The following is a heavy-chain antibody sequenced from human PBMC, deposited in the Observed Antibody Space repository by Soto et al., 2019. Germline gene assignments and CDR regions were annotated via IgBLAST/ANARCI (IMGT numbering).Heavy chain of an antibody. V-gene: IGHV1-18*01. CDR3: ARDTDSDIVVVVAATHFDY. J-gene: IGHJ4*02. CDR1: GYTFTSYG. D-gene: IGHD2-15*01. Sequence: ASVKVSCKASGYTFTSYGISWVRQAPGQGLEWMGWISAYNGNTNYAQKLQGRVTMTTDTSTSTAYMELRSLRSDDTAVYYCARDTDSDIVVVVAATHFDYWGQGTLVTVSS. CDR2: ISAYNGNT.